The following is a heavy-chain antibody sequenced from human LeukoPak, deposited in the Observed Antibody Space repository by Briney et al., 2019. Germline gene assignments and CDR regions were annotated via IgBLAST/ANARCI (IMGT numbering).Heavy chain of an antibody. CDR1: GFIFSSIG. D-gene: IGHD2-2*01. J-gene: IGHJ4*02. CDR2: IRYDGSIK. Sequence: GGSLRLSCAASGFIFSSIGMHWVRQAPGKGLQWVAFIRYDGSIKNYADSVKGRFTISRDNSKNTVSLQMNSLRVEDTAVYYCTRDHITSWQIDFWGQGTMVTVSS. CDR3: TRDHITSWQIDF. V-gene: IGHV3-30*02.